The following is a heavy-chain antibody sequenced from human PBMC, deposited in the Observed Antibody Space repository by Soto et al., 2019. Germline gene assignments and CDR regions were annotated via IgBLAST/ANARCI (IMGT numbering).Heavy chain of an antibody. CDR2: ISYGGSND. Sequence: QVPLVESGGGVVQPGRSLRLSCAASGITLRTYGMHWVRQALGKGLELVAVISYGGSNDYYADSVKGRFTISRDNSTNTLDLQMDSLTGDDTAVYYCGNPPKVHYHYYIDVCAQGTTVTVSS. CDR3: GNPPKVHYHYYIDV. V-gene: IGHV3-30*18. J-gene: IGHJ6*02. CDR1: GITLRTYG.